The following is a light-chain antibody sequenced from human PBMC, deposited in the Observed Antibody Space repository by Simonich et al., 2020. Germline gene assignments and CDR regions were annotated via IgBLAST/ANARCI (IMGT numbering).Light chain of an antibody. J-gene: IGLJ3*02. Sequence: QSVLTQPPSASGTPGQRVTISCSGSSSNLGSNTVNWYQQLPGTAPKLLIYRNNQRPSRVPDRFSGSKSGTSASLDISGLQSEDEADYYCAAWDDSLNGWVFGGGTKLTVL. CDR2: RNN. CDR1: SSNLGSNT. V-gene: IGLV1-44*01. CDR3: AAWDDSLNGWV.